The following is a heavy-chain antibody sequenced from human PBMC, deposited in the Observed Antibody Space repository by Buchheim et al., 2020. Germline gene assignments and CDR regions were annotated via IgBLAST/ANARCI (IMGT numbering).Heavy chain of an antibody. D-gene: IGHD4-17*01. CDR2: IRSKAYGWNS. V-gene: IGHV3-49*03. CDR3: TRFTTVTRPFDY. Sequence: EVQLVESGGGLVQPGRSLRLSCTASGFTFGDYAMSWFRQAPGKGLEWVGFIRSKAYGWNSEYAASVRCRFTISRADSTRIPYLQMNRLKTEDTAVYYCTRFTTVTRPFDYWGQGTL. CDR1: GFTFGDYA. J-gene: IGHJ4*02.